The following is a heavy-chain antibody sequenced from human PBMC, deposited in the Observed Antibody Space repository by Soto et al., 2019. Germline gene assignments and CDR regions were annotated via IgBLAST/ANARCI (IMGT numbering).Heavy chain of an antibody. V-gene: IGHV3-23*01. CDR3: ARDRGYDAHDYYYNAMDV. D-gene: IGHD2-15*01. J-gene: IGHJ6*02. CDR2: ISATGGST. CDR1: GFTFDNYA. Sequence: EVQLMESGGGLVQPGGSLRLSCAASGFTFDNYAMNWVRQAPGKGLEWVSGISATGGSTYYAASVRGRFGISRDNSKNSLYLQMNSLRAEDTAVYYCARDRGYDAHDYYYNAMDVWGQGTTVTVSS.